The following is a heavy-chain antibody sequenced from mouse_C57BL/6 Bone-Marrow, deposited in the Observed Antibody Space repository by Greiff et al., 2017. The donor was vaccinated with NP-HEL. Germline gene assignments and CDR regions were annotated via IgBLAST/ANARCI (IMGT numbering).Heavy chain of an antibody. CDR3: ARDYYGSTLYWYFDV. CDR2: IYPGDGDT. CDR1: GYAFSSYW. V-gene: IGHV1-80*01. J-gene: IGHJ1*03. D-gene: IGHD1-1*01. Sequence: QVQLQQSGAELVKPGASVKISCKASGYAFSSYWMNWVKQRPGKGLEWIGQIYPGDGDTNYNGKFKGKATLTADKSSSTAYMQLSSLTSEDSAVYFCARDYYGSTLYWYFDVWGTGTTVTVSS.